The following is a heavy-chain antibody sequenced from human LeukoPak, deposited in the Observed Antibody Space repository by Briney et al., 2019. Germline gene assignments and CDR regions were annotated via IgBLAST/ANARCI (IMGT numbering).Heavy chain of an antibody. CDR3: ARAGMDTYYFDY. CDR2: ISYDGSNK. V-gene: IGHV3-30-3*01. Sequence: GRSLRLSCAASGFTFSSYAMHWVRQAPGKGLEWVAVISYDGSNKYYADSVKGRFTISRDNSKNTLYLQMNSLRAEDTAVYYCARAGMDTYYFDYWGQGTLVTVSS. D-gene: IGHD6-13*01. J-gene: IGHJ4*02. CDR1: GFTFSSYA.